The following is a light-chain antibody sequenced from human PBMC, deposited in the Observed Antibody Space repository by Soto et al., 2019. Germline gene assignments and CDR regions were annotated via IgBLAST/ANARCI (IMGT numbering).Light chain of an antibody. V-gene: IGLV2-14*01. CDR3: SSYTSASTLLYL. CDR2: GVT. CDR1: SSDVGGYNY. Sequence: QSVLTQPASVSGSPGQSITFSCTGTSSDVGGYNYVSWYQQHPGIAPKLLIYGVTNRPSGVSPRFSGSKSGNTASLTISGLQAEDEADYHCSSYTSASTLLYLFGTGTKVTVL. J-gene: IGLJ1*01.